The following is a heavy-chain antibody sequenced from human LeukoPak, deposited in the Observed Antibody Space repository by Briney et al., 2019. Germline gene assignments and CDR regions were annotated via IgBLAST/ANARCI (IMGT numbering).Heavy chain of an antibody. CDR2: ISGSGGST. V-gene: IGHV3-23*01. J-gene: IGHJ3*01. D-gene: IGHD3-22*01. CDR1: GFTFSSYP. CDR3: AKEPWGSYYYEL. Sequence: GALRLSCEASGFTFSSYPMSWVRQAPRKGLEGLSAISGSGGSTYYADSVYGRFTISRDNSKNTLYLQMNSLRAEDTAVYYCAKEPWGSYYYELWGQGTMVTVSS.